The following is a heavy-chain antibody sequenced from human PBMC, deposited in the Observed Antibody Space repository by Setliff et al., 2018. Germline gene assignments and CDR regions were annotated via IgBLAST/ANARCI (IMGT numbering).Heavy chain of an antibody. CDR3: ARHRGYSSPSLEYYYYGLNV. D-gene: IGHD3-22*01. V-gene: IGHV4-38-2*01. CDR2: LSDSGST. J-gene: IGHJ6*02. CDR1: GYSISSGYY. Sequence: SLTCPVSGYSISSGYYWGWVRQPPGKGLEWLGTLSDSGSTYYNPSFKGRVTISEHSSQTQFFLELSSVTAADTAVYYCARHRGYSSPSLEYYYYGLNVWGQGTTVTVSS.